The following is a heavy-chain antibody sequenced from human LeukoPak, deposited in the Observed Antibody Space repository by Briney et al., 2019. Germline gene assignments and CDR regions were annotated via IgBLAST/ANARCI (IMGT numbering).Heavy chain of an antibody. CDR3: ARSPGGYCISTRCPDRYFYL. CDR2: ISSSSDTI. D-gene: IGHD2-2*01. Sequence: GGSLRLSCAASGFTFSSYSMNWVRQAPGKGLEWISYISSSSDTIFYADSMKGRFTISRDNAKNSLYLQMNSLRAEDAAVYYCARSPGGYCISTRCPDRYFYLWGRGTL. V-gene: IGHV3-48*04. CDR1: GFTFSSYS. J-gene: IGHJ2*01.